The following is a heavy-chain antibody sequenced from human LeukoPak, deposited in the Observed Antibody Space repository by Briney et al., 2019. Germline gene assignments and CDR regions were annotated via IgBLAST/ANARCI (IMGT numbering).Heavy chain of an antibody. V-gene: IGHV3-30*02. CDR3: AKDRWATQTTYDAFDI. J-gene: IGHJ3*02. CDR2: LRHDGSNI. D-gene: IGHD1-1*01. CDR1: GFNFNKHG. Sequence: GSLRLSCTASGFNFNKHGMHWVRQAPGKGLEWVAFLRHDGSNIYYADSVKGRFTISRDNSKNTVFLQMNSLRAADTAVYYCAKDRWATQTTYDAFDIWGQGTMVTVSS.